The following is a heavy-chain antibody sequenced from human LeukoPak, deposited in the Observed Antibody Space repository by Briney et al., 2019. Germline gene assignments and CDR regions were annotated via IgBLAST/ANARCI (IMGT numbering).Heavy chain of an antibody. CDR3: ARRAGEYSHPYDY. Sequence: GGSLRLSCTVSGFTVSSNSWSWVRQAPGKGLEWVSFVYSGGNTHYSDSVKGRFTISRDNSKNTLYLQMNSLRAEDTAIYYCARRAGEYSHPYDYWGQGTLVTVSS. CDR1: GFTVSSNS. CDR2: VYSGGNT. J-gene: IGHJ4*02. V-gene: IGHV3-53*01. D-gene: IGHD2-15*01.